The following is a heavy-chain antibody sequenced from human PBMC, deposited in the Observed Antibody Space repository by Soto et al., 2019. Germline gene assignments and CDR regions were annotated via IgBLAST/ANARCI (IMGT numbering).Heavy chain of an antibody. CDR2: ISAYNGNK. V-gene: IGHV1-18*01. Sequence: ASVKVSCKASGYTFTSYGISSVRQAPGQGHEWMGWISAYNGNKNYAQKLQGTVTLTTDTSTSTDDMELRSLRSDDTAVYYCARLGIAAAGTPLNYYGMDVWGQGTTVTVS. J-gene: IGHJ6*02. CDR3: ARLGIAAAGTPLNYYGMDV. CDR1: GYTFTSYG. D-gene: IGHD6-13*01.